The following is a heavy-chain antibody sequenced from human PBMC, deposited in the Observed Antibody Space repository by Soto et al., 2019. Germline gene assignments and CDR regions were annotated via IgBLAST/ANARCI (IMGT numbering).Heavy chain of an antibody. J-gene: IGHJ6*02. D-gene: IGHD2-2*02. CDR3: AKDRSSGYCSSTSCYTGYYYYYGMDV. CDR2: ISYDGSNK. Sequence: PVGSLRLSCAASGFTFYNYAMNWVRQAPGKGLEWVAVISYDGSNKYYADSVKGRFTISRDNSKNTLYLQMNSLRAEDTAVYYCAKDRSSGYCSSTSCYTGYYYYYGMDVWGQGTTVTVSS. V-gene: IGHV3-30*18. CDR1: GFTFYNYA.